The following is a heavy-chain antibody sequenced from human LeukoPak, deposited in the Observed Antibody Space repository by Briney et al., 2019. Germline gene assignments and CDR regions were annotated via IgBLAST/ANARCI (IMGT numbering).Heavy chain of an antibody. J-gene: IGHJ5*02. CDR2: ISSDGSTT. CDR3: ARRDYFDP. V-gene: IGHV3-74*01. CDR1: GFTLSGYW. Sequence: GGSLRLSCAASGFTLSGYWMHWIRQAPGKGLVWVSRISSDGSTTSYADPVKGRFTISGDNAKNTLYLQMNSLRAEDTAVYYCARRDYFDPWGQGTLVTVPS. D-gene: IGHD4-11*01.